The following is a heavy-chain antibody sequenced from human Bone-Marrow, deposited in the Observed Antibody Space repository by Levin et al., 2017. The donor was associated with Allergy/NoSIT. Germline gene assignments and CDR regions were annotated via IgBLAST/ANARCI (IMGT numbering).Heavy chain of an antibody. D-gene: IGHD1-26*01. CDR3: AGEDPSGNYYNWFDP. V-gene: IGHV6-1*01. CDR1: GDSVSSNSAA. J-gene: IGHJ5*02. Sequence: PSQTLSLTCGISGDSVSSNSAAWNWIRQSPSRGLEWLGRTYYRTKWFNDYAVSVKSRININPDTSRNQLSLQFRSVTPEDTAVSYCAGEDPSGNYYNWFDPWGQGTLVTVSS. CDR2: TYYRTKWFN.